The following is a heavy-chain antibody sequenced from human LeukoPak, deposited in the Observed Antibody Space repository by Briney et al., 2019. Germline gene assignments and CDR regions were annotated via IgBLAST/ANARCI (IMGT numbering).Heavy chain of an antibody. V-gene: IGHV1-2*02. J-gene: IGHJ4*02. CDR3: ARVSRATMVRGTGGY. D-gene: IGHD3-10*01. CDR1: GYTFTSYG. Sequence: ASVTVSYKASGYTFTSYGISWVRQAPGQGLEWMGWINPNSGGTNYAQKFQGRVTMTRDTSISTAYMELSRLRSDDTAVYYCARVSRATMVRGTGGYWGQGTLVTVSS. CDR2: INPNSGGT.